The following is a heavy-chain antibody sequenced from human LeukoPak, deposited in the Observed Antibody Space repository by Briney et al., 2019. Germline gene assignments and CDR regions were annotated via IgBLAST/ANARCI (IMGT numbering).Heavy chain of an antibody. CDR3: KRAGSLWGSTSFYDS. D-gene: IGHD1-26*01. Sequence: GGSLRLSCGTSGFTFNNYWMAWVRQSPGKGLDWVANINLGGNEGRYADSVKDRFTISRDNAKNSLYLQMNNLRDEDTGDSDCKRAGSLWGSTSFYDSWGQGVLVTVSS. CDR1: GFTFNNYW. V-gene: IGHV3-7*04. CDR2: INLGGNEG. J-gene: IGHJ4*02.